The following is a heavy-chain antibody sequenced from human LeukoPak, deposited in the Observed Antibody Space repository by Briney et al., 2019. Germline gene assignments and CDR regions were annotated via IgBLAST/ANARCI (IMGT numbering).Heavy chain of an antibody. CDR1: GFTFSGYA. V-gene: IGHV3-23*01. CDR3: AKDGNTPARDFDY. Sequence: PGGSLRLSCAASGFTFSGYAMSWVRQAPGKGLEWVSAVSGNGVTTYYADSVKGRFTISRDNSRYALYLQMNSLRAEDTAVYYCAKDGNTPARDFDYWGQGTLVTVSS. CDR2: VSGNGVTT. D-gene: IGHD2-2*02. J-gene: IGHJ4*02.